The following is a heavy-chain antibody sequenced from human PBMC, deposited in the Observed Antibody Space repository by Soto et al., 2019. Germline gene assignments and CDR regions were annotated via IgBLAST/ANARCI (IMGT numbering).Heavy chain of an antibody. Sequence: GGSLRLSCSASGVTFSSYAMSWFRQAPGKGLEWVSAISGSGGSTYYADSVKGRFTISRDNSKNTLYLQMNSLRAEDTAVYYCAKLKSIQLWLPDYWGQGTLVTVSS. CDR3: AKLKSIQLWLPDY. D-gene: IGHD5-18*01. CDR1: GVTFSSYA. V-gene: IGHV3-23*01. CDR2: ISGSGGST. J-gene: IGHJ4*02.